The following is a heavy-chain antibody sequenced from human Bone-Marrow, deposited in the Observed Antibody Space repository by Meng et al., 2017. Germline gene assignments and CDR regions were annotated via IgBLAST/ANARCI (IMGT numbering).Heavy chain of an antibody. D-gene: IGHD1-26*01. V-gene: IGHV1-18*01. Sequence: ASVKVSCKASGYTFTSYGISWVRQAPGQGLEWMGWISAYNGNTNYAQKLQGRVTMTRDTSTSTVYMELSSLRSEDTAVYYCARDRVIVGATNLEYFQHWGQGTLVTVSS. CDR2: ISAYNGNT. CDR3: ARDRVIVGATNLEYFQH. CDR1: GYTFTSYG. J-gene: IGHJ1*01.